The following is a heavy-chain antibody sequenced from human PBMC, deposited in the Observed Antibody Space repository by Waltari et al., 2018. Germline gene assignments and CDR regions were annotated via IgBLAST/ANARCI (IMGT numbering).Heavy chain of an antibody. D-gene: IGHD6-19*01. CDR1: GFSISDNY. CDR2: IGRDDKT. V-gene: IGHV3-53*01. CDR3: ATTQWLDGWLDGFDI. J-gene: IGHJ3*02. Sequence: EVQLVESGGGLIQPGGSLRLSCEGSGFSISDNYMNWVRKGPGKGREWVATIGRDDKTYYADSVKGRFAISRGSSRDTVYFQMNSLRPEDTAVYYCATTQWLDGWLDGFDIWGQGTVVTVSS.